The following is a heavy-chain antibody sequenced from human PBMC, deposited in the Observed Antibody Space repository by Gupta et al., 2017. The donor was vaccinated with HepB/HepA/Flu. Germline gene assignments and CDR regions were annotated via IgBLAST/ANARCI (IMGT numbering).Heavy chain of an antibody. D-gene: IGHD3-10*01. J-gene: IGHJ3*02. CDR2: ISWNSGSI. CDR1: GFTFAYSA. V-gene: IGHV3-9*01. Sequence: EVQLVESGGGLVQPGRSLRLSCADSGFTFAYSAMHWVRHAHGKGLEWFSGISWNSGSIGYADSVKGRFTISRDNAKNSLYLQMNSLRAEDTALYYCAKDISPKLWFGESTAFDIWGQGTMVTVSS. CDR3: AKDISPKLWFGESTAFDI.